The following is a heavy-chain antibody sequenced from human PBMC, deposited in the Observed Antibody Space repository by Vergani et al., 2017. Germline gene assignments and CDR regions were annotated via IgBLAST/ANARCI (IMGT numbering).Heavy chain of an antibody. CDR3: ANDLYINYCDSSGTHDSFDI. D-gene: IGHD3-22*01. CDR1: GFTFSSYA. Sequence: EVQLLESGGGLVQPGGSLRLSCAASGFTFSSYAMSWVRQAPGKGLEWVSAISGSGGITYYADSVKGRFTISRDNSKNTLYLQMNSLRAEDTAVYYSANDLYINYCDSSGTHDSFDIWGQGTMVTVSS. V-gene: IGHV3-23*01. CDR2: ISGSGGIT. J-gene: IGHJ3*02.